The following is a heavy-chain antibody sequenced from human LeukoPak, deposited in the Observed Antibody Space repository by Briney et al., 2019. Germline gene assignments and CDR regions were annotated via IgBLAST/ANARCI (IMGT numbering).Heavy chain of an antibody. CDR3: AKDTTAWWYHRAYMDV. CDR2: ISGSGDTT. J-gene: IGHJ6*03. CDR1: GFTFSSYA. Sequence: QPGGSLRLSCAASGFTFSSYAMSWVRQAPGGGLEWVSAISGSGDTTYHADSVKGRFTISRDNSENRLSLQMDSLRAEDTAVYFCAKDTTAWWYHRAYMDVWGKGTTVTASS. D-gene: IGHD2-15*01. V-gene: IGHV3-23*01.